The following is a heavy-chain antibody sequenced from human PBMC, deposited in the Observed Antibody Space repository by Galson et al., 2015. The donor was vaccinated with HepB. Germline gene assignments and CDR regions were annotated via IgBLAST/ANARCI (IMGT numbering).Heavy chain of an antibody. CDR3: ARWRAANSVYWYFDL. CDR2: IGDDGDDT. V-gene: IGHV3-23*01. D-gene: IGHD5/OR15-5a*01. Sequence: SLRLSCAASGFTFGSYAMTWVRQAPGKGLEWVSGIGDDGDDTYYEDSVKGRFSISRDNSKNILYLQMNSLRVEDTAVYYCARWRAANSVYWYFDLWGRGTLVTVSS. J-gene: IGHJ2*01. CDR1: GFTFGSYA.